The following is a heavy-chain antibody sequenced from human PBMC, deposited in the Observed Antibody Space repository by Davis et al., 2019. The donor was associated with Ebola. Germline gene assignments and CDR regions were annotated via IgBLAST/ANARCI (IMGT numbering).Heavy chain of an antibody. D-gene: IGHD1-26*01. CDR3: ANKRGGRHPFDY. Sequence: PGGSLRLSCAASGFTFSNSWMSWVRQAPGEGLEWVSGVNERGDYTEYADSVKGRFTISRDNSKNTLYPQMNGLRAEDTAVYYCANKRGGRHPFDYWGQGTLVTVSS. CDR1: GFTFSNSW. CDR2: VNERGDYT. J-gene: IGHJ4*02. V-gene: IGHV3-23*01.